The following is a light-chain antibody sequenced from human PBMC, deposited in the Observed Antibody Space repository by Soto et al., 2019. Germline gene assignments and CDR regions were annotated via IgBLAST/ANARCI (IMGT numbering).Light chain of an antibody. CDR1: QSLLHSNGYNY. CDR3: MQAVQTPRT. J-gene: IGKJ5*01. CDR2: LGS. V-gene: IGKV2-28*01. Sequence: DIVVTQSPLSLPVTPGEPASISCRSSQSLLHSNGYNYLDWYLQKPGQSPQLLIYLGSNRASGVPDRFRGSGSGTDFTLKISRVEAEDVGVYYCMQAVQTPRTFGQGTRLEIK.